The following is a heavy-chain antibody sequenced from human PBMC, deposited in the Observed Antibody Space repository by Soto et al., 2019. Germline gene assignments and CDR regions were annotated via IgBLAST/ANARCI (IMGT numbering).Heavy chain of an antibody. V-gene: IGHV6-1*01. CDR2: TYYRSKWYN. Sequence: PSQTLSLTCAISGDSVSSNSAAWNWIRQSPSRGLEWLGRTYYRSKWYNDYAVSVKSRITINPDTSKNQFSLQLNSVTPEDTAVYYCAKHFHYDFWSGYSHWGQGTLVTVSS. CDR1: GDSVSSNSAA. D-gene: IGHD3-3*01. CDR3: AKHFHYDFWSGYSH. J-gene: IGHJ4*02.